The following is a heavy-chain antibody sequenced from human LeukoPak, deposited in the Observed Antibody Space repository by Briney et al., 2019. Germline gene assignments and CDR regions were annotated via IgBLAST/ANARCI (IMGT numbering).Heavy chain of an antibody. CDR2: ISAYNGNT. J-gene: IGHJ1*01. CDR3: ARGPYSSSWYLEYFQH. V-gene: IGHV1-18*01. D-gene: IGHD6-13*01. Sequence: SXVRQXXGXXXEWMGXISAYNGNTNYAQKLQGRVTMTTDTSTSTAYMELRSLRSDDTAVYYCARGPYSSSWYLEYFQHWGQGALVTVSS.